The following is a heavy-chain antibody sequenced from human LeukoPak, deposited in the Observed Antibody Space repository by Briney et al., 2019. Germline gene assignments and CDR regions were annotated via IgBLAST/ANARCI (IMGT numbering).Heavy chain of an antibody. CDR2: IYPGDSDT. CDR3: ARPRDTGAGNSPFDF. Sequence: GESLQISCKGSGYSLTTHWIGWVRQVPGKGLEWMGIIYPGDSDTRYSPSFQGQVTMSVDKSLNTASLQWTSLKASDTAIYYCARPRDTGAGNSPFDFWGQGTLVTVSS. D-gene: IGHD2-8*02. V-gene: IGHV5-51*01. CDR1: GYSLTTHW. J-gene: IGHJ4*02.